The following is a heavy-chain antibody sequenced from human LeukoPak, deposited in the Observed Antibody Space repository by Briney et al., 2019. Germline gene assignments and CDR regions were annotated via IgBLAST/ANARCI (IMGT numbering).Heavy chain of an antibody. V-gene: IGHV3-21*01. CDR2: ISSSSSYI. D-gene: IGHD1-26*01. CDR1: GFTFSSYS. J-gene: IGHJ4*02. Sequence: GGSLRLSCAASGFTFSSYSMNWVRQAPGKGLEWVSSISSSSSYIYYADSVKGRFTISRDNAKNSLYLQMNSLRAEDTAVYYCARDSFSYGRGDYWGQRTLVTVSS. CDR3: ARDSFSYGRGDY.